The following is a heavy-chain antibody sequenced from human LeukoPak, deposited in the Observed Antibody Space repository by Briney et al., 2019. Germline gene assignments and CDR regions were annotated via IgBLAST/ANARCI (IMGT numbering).Heavy chain of an antibody. CDR2: ISGSGGST. CDR1: GFTFSSYA. Sequence: GGSLGLSCAASGFTFSSYAMSWVRQAPGKGLEWVSAISGSGGSTYYADSVKGRFTISRDNSKNTLYLQMNSLRAEDTAVYYCAKDGYCSSTSCRATPFDPWGQGTLVTVSS. D-gene: IGHD2-2*03. CDR3: AKDGYCSSTSCRATPFDP. J-gene: IGHJ5*02. V-gene: IGHV3-23*01.